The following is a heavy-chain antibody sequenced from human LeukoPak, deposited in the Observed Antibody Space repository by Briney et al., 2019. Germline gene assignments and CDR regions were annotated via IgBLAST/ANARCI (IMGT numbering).Heavy chain of an antibody. J-gene: IGHJ5*02. CDR1: GGSISSSSYY. Sequence: PSETLSLTCTVSGGSISSSSYYWGWIRQPPGKGLEWIGRIFYSGSYYYNPSLKSRVTITVDTSNNQFPLKLSSVTAADTAVYYCARFRGRQQLVRGFDPWGQGTLVTVSS. D-gene: IGHD6-13*01. CDR3: ARFRGRQQLVRGFDP. CDR2: IFYSGSY. V-gene: IGHV4-39*06.